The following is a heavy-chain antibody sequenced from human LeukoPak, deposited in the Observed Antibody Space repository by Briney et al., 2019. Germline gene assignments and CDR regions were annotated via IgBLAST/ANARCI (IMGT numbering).Heavy chain of an antibody. D-gene: IGHD3-10*01. CDR3: ARDSMVRGMGY. V-gene: IGHV4-30-4*01. CDR2: ISYSGST. Sequence: KPSETLSLTCTVSGGSISSADFHWSWIRQPPGKGLQWIGYISYSGSTYYNPSLKSRLTISVDTSKNQFSLKLSSVTAADTAVYYCARDSMVRGMGYWGQGTLVTVSS. CDR1: GGSISSADFH. J-gene: IGHJ4*02.